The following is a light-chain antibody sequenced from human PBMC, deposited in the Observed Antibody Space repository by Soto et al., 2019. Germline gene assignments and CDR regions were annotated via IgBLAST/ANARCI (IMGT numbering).Light chain of an antibody. CDR3: AAWDDSLSGPHVV. CDR2: RNN. CDR1: SSNIGSNY. V-gene: IGLV1-47*01. Sequence: QSVLTQPPSASGTPGQRVTISCSGSSSNIGSNYVYWYQQLPGTAPKLLIYRNNQRPSGVPDRFSGSESGTSASLAISGLRSEDEADYYCAAWDDSLSGPHVVFGGGTQLTVL. J-gene: IGLJ2*01.